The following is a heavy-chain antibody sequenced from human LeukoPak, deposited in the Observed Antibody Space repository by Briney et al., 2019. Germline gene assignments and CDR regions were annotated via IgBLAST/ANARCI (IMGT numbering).Heavy chain of an antibody. D-gene: IGHD3-22*01. CDR2: FDPEDGET. J-gene: IGHJ4*02. V-gene: IGHV1-24*01. CDR1: GYTLTELS. CDR3: ATVNYYYDSSGYHDY. Sequence: GASVKVSCKVSGYTLTELSMHWVRQAPGKGLEWMGGFDPEDGETIYAQKFQGRVTMTEDTSTDTAYMELSSLRSEDTAVYYCATVNYYYDSSGYHDYWGQGTLVTVSS.